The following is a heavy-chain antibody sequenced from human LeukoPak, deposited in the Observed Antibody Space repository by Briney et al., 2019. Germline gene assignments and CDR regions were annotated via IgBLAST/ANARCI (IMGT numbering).Heavy chain of an antibody. D-gene: IGHD3-22*01. Sequence: GGSLRLSCAASGFTFSSYNMNWVRQAPGQGLEWVSSISSSSSYIYYADSVKGRFTISRDNGKNSLYLQMNNLRAEDTAVYYCARGVRVMNYYDTSGLGDYWGQGTLVSVSS. CDR2: ISSSSSYI. J-gene: IGHJ4*02. V-gene: IGHV3-21*01. CDR1: GFTFSSYN. CDR3: ARGVRVMNYYDTSGLGDY.